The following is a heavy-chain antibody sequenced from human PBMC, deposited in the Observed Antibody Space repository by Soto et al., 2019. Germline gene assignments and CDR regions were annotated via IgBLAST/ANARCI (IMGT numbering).Heavy chain of an antibody. Sequence: EVQLLDSGGSLVQPGGSLRLSCAASGFTFNNYAMTWVRQAPGKGLEWVSAISGGGDTTSYADSVKGRFTVSRDGSKNTLYLQMSSLRAEDTALYYCAKGRGGSGSLTPRVDFWGQGTLVTVSS. CDR3: AKGRGGSGSLTPRVDF. D-gene: IGHD3-10*01. CDR1: GFTFNNYA. V-gene: IGHV3-23*01. CDR2: ISGGGDTT. J-gene: IGHJ4*02.